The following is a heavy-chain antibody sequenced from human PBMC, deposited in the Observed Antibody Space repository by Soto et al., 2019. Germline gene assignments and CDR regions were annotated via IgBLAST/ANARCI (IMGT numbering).Heavy chain of an antibody. J-gene: IGHJ4*02. CDR1: GFSLTTSGVG. CDR2: IYWDGDK. Sequence: QITLNESGPTQVKPRQSLTLTCTFSGFSLTTSGVGVGWIRQSPGKAPEWVALIYWDGDKRYSPSLKSRLTITKDTSKNQVVLTMADLDPADTATYYCAHRVLRTVFGLVTTTAIYFDFWGQGTPVAVSS. D-gene: IGHD3-3*01. CDR3: AHRVLRTVFGLVTTTAIYFDF. V-gene: IGHV2-5*02.